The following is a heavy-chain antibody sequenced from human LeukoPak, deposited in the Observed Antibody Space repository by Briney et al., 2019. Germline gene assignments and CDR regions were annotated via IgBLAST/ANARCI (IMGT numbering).Heavy chain of an antibody. J-gene: IGHJ3*02. CDR2: INSDGSST. Sequence: PGGSLRLSCAASGFTFSSYWMHWVRQAPGKGLVWVSRINSDGSSTSYADSVKGRFTISRDNAKNTLYLQMNSLRAEDTAMYYCARVAAAAYYDAFDIWGQGTMVTVSS. CDR1: GFTFSSYW. CDR3: ARVAAAAYYDAFDI. V-gene: IGHV3-74*01. D-gene: IGHD6-13*01.